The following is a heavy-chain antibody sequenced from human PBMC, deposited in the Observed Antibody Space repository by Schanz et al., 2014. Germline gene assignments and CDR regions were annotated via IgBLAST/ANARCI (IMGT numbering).Heavy chain of an antibody. CDR3: VSSGSYSSYAF. V-gene: IGHV3-7*01. CDR1: GFTFSGFW. CDR2: IKKDGSEK. D-gene: IGHD3-10*01. J-gene: IGHJ4*02. Sequence: VQLVESGGGVVQPGRSLRLSCAASGFTFSGFWMTWVRQAPGKGLEWVANIKKDGSEKYYVDSVKGRFTISRDNAKNSLYLQMNSLRAEDTAVYHCVSSGSYSSYAFWGQGTLVTVSS.